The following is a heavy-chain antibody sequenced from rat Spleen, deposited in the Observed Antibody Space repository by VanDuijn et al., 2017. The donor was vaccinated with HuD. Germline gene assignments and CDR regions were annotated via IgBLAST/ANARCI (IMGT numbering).Heavy chain of an antibody. CDR3: ARGGLGAPFAY. CDR1: VYSIKSSYR. D-gene: IGHD5-1*01. Sequence: EVQLQESGPGLVKPSQSLSLTCSVTVYSIKSSYRWNWIRKFPGNKLEWMGYINSPGSTNYNPSLKSRISITRDTSKNQFFLQVNAVTTEDTATYYCARGGLGAPFAYWGQGALVTVSS. CDR2: INSPGST. J-gene: IGHJ3*01. V-gene: IGHV3-3*01.